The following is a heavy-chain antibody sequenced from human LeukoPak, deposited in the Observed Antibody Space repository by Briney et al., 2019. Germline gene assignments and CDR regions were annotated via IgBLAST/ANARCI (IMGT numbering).Heavy chain of an antibody. V-gene: IGHV1-8*01. CDR2: MNPNSGNT. J-gene: IGHJ4*02. Sequence: ASVKVSCKASGYTVTSYDINWVRQATGQGLEWRGWMNPNSGNTGYSQKFQGRVTMTRNTAIRTAYMKLSSLRSEDTAVYYCARGDHDFWSGYSLYYFDYWGQGTLVTVSS. CDR1: GYTVTSYD. D-gene: IGHD3-3*01. CDR3: ARGDHDFWSGYSLYYFDY.